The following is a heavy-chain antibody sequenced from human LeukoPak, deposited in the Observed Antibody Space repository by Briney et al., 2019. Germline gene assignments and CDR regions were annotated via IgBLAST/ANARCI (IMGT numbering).Heavy chain of an antibody. CDR2: INHNGNVN. V-gene: IGHV3-7*03. CDR3: ARGGGLDV. J-gene: IGHJ6*02. CDR1: GFTFSSYW. D-gene: IGHD3-16*01. Sequence: PGGSPRLSCAASGFTFSSYWMNWARQAPGKGLEWVASINHNGNVNYYVDSVKGRFTISRDNAKNSLYLQMSNLRAKDTAVYFCARGGGLDVWGQGATVTVSS.